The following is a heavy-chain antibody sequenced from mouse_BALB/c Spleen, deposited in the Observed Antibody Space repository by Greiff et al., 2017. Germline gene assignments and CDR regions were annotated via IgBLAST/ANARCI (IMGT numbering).Heavy chain of an antibody. CDR1: GFNIKDTY. J-gene: IGHJ2*01. CDR3: ARTTVVATPFDS. D-gene: IGHD1-1*01. V-gene: IGHV14-3*02. CDR2: IDPANGNT. Sequence: VQLQQSGAELVKPGASVKLSCTASGFNIKDTYMHWVKQRPEQGLVWIGRIDPANGNTKYDPKFQGKATITADTSSNTAYLQLSSLTSEDTAVYYCARTTVVATPFDSWGQGTTLTVSS.